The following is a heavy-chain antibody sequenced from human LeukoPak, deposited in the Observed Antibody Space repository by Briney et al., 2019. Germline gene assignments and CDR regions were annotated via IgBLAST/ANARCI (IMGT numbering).Heavy chain of an antibody. J-gene: IGHJ4*02. CDR2: INHSGST. CDR3: AKEFNRGLPDY. Sequence: PSETLSLTCAVYGGSFSGYYWSWIRQPPGKGLEWIGEINHSGSTNYNPSLKSRVTISVDTSKNQFSLKLSSVTAADTAVYYCAKEFNRGLPDYWGQGTLVTVPS. V-gene: IGHV4-34*01. D-gene: IGHD2-21*01. CDR1: GGSFSGYY.